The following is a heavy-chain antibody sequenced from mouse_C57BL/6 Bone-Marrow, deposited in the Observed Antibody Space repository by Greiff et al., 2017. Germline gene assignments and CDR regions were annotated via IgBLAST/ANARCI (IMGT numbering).Heavy chain of an antibody. Sequence: VHLVESGAELVKPGASVKMSCKASGYTFTTYPIEWMKQNHGKSLEWIGNFHPYNDDTKYNEKFKGKATLTVEKSSSTVYLGLSRLTSDDSAVYYGARGGNYGGYYFDYWGQGTTLTVSS. D-gene: IGHD2-1*01. V-gene: IGHV1-47*01. CDR3: ARGGNYGGYYFDY. CDR1: GYTFTTYP. CDR2: FHPYNDDT. J-gene: IGHJ2*01.